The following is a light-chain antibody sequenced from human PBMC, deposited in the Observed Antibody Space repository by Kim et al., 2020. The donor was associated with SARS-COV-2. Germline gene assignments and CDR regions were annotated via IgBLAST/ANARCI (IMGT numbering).Light chain of an antibody. CDR3: SSYTNSDTLV. J-gene: IGLJ3*02. CDR1: SSDVGAYDY. CDR2: DVN. V-gene: IGLV2-14*03. Sequence: QSALTQPSSVSGSPGQSVAISCTGSSSDVGAYDYVSWYQQHPGKAPKLMIHDVNDRPSGVSNRFPGSKSGNTASLTISGLQAEDEADYYCSSYTNSDTLVFGGGTQLTVL.